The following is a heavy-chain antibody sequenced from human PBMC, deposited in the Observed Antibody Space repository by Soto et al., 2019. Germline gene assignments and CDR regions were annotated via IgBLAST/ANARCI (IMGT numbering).Heavy chain of an antibody. V-gene: IGHV1-69*08. D-gene: IGHD3-9*01. CDR1: GGTFNSDT. CDR3: VTDRLTGYFDP. CDR2: IIPLRGLP. Sequence: QVQLVQSGAAVKKPGSSVKVACKTSGGTFNSDTISWVRQAPGRGLEWMGRIIPLRGLPHYAQKFRGRVTVTADTSTSTFYMELSSLQPEDTAVYYCVTDRLTGYFDPWGQGTQVTVS. J-gene: IGHJ5*02.